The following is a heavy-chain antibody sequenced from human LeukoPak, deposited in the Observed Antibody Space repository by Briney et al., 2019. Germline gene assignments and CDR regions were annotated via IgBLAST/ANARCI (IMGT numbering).Heavy chain of an antibody. CDR2: IYHSGST. J-gene: IGHJ4*02. Sequence: SETLSLTCAVSGDSISSSYWWSWVRQPPGKGLEWIGEIYHSGSTNYNQSLKSRVAMSVDKPKSQFSLMLSSVTAADTAVYYCARWATGIDYWGQGILVTVSS. CDR3: ARWATGIDY. V-gene: IGHV4-4*02. CDR1: GDSISSSYW.